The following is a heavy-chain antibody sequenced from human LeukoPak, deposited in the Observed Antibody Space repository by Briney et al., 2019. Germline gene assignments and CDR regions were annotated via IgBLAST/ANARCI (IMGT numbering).Heavy chain of an antibody. Sequence: GGSLRLSCAASGFTFSSYSMNWVRQAPGKGLEWVSSISSSSSYIYYADSVKGRFTISRDNAKNSLYLQMNSLRAEDTAVYYCARDNFYCSSTSCAGRWFDPWGQGTLVTVSS. CDR2: ISSSSSYI. V-gene: IGHV3-21*01. CDR3: ARDNFYCSSTSCAGRWFDP. CDR1: GFTFSSYS. D-gene: IGHD2-2*01. J-gene: IGHJ5*02.